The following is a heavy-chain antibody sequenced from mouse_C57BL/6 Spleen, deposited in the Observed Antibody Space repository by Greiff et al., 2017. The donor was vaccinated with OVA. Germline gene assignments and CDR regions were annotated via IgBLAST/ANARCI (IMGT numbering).Heavy chain of an antibody. CDR1: GYTFTSYG. CDR3: ARIDGNYLFFDY. CDR2: IYPRSGNT. V-gene: IGHV1-81*01. Sequence: VQLQQSGAELARPGASVKLSCKASGYTFTSYGISWVKQRTGQGLEWIGEIYPRSGNTYYNEKFKGKATLTADKSSSTAYMELRSLTSEDSAVYFCARIDGNYLFFDYWGQGTTLTVSS. D-gene: IGHD2-1*01. J-gene: IGHJ2*01.